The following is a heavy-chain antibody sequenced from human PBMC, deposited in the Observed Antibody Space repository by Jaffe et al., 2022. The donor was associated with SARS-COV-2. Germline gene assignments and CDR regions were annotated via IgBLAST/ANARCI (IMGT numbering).Heavy chain of an antibody. CDR2: IKSKTDGGTT. CDR1: GFTFSNAW. Sequence: EVQLVESGGGLVKPGGSLRLSCAASGFTFSNAWMSWVRQAPGKGLEWVGRIKSKTDGGTTDYAAPVKGRFTISRDDSKNTLYLQMNSLKTEDTAVYYCTGTSQTPYYYYGMDVWGQGTTVTVSS. CDR3: TGTSQTPYYYYGMDV. D-gene: IGHD2-2*01. J-gene: IGHJ6*02. V-gene: IGHV3-15*01.